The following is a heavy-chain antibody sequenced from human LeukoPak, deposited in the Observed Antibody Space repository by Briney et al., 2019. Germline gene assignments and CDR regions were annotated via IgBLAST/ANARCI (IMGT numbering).Heavy chain of an antibody. J-gene: IGHJ6*03. CDR3: AKDMGVNYYYYMDV. CDR1: GFAFDDYA. V-gene: IGHV3-9*01. D-gene: IGHD1-26*01. Sequence: GGSLRLSCAASGFAFDDYAMHWVRQAPGKGLEWVSGISWNSGSIGYADPVKGRFTISRDNAKNSLYLQMNSLRAEDTALYYCAKDMGVNYYYYMDVWGKGTTVTVSS. CDR2: ISWNSGSI.